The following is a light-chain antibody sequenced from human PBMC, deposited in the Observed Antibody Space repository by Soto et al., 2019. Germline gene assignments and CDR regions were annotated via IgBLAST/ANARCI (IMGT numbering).Light chain of an antibody. CDR2: GAS. Sequence: EIVMTQSPATLSVSPGERATLSCRASQSVSINLAWYQQKPGQAPRLLIYGASTRATGIPARFSGSGSGTEFTLTISSLQSEDFAVYYCQQYNNFWTFGQGTKVEIK. CDR3: QQYNNFWT. J-gene: IGKJ1*01. CDR1: QSVSIN. V-gene: IGKV3-15*01.